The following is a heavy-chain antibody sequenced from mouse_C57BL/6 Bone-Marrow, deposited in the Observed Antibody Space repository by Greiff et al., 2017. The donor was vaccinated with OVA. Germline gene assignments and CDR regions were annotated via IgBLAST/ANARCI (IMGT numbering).Heavy chain of an antibody. CDR2: ILPSIGRT. Sequence: QVQLQQSGSELRSPGSSVKLSCKDFDSEVFPIAYMSWVRQKPGHGFEWIGGILPSIGRTIYGEKFEDKATLDADTLSNTAYLELNSLTSEDSAIYYCARGDYYGSSYHYYAMDYWGQGTSDTVSS. CDR3: ARGDYYGSSYHYYAMDY. CDR1: DSEVFPIAY. V-gene: IGHV15-2*01. J-gene: IGHJ4*01. D-gene: IGHD1-1*01.